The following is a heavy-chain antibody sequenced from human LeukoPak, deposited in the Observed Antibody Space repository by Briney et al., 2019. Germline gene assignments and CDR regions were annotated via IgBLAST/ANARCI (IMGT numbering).Heavy chain of an antibody. J-gene: IGHJ4*02. CDR1: GFTFSSYG. CDR3: AKAYAATSTPRNFDH. D-gene: IGHD2-2*01. CDR2: IRYDGSNK. Sequence: SGGSLRLSCAASGFTFSSYGMHWVRQAPGKGLEWVAFIRYDGSNKYYADSVKGRFTISRDNSKNTLYLQMNSLRAEDTAVYYFAKAYAATSTPRNFDHWGQGTLVTVST. V-gene: IGHV3-30*02.